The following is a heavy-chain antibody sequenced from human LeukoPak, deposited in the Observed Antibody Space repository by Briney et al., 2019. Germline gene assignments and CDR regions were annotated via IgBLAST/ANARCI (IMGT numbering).Heavy chain of an antibody. CDR2: IYNSGNT. D-gene: IGHD1-1*01. V-gene: IGHV4-59*08. J-gene: IGHJ3*02. Sequence: SETLSLTCTVSGGSISSYHWSWIRQPPGKGLEWIGCIYNSGNTYYNTSLKSRVTISADTSNNQCSLRLSSVTAADTAVYYCARHTPDTTSDIWGQGTMVTVSS. CDR1: GGSISSYH. CDR3: ARHTPDTTSDI.